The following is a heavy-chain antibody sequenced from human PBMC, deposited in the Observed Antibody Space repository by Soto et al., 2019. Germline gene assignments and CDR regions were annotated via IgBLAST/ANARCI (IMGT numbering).Heavy chain of an antibody. CDR3: ARRRCTTTTCFDP. J-gene: IGHJ5*02. CDR2: ISYSGSA. CDR1: GGSINSGNYY. Sequence: PWETLFLTCSVSGGSINSGNYYWSWIRQHPGKGLEWIGYISYSGSAHYNTSLRSRVFISVDTSRNQFSLKLSSVTDADTAVYYCARRRCTTTTCFDPWGQGTLVTVSS. D-gene: IGHD2-2*01. V-gene: IGHV4-31*03.